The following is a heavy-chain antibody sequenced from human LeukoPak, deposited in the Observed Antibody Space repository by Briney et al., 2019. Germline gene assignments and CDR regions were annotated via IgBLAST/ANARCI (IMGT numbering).Heavy chain of an antibody. CDR1: GFTFSAYS. Sequence: AGGSLRLSCAASGFTFSAYSMNWVRQAPEKGLEWVSYIGSSSSPIHYADSVKGRFTISRDNAKNSLYLQMDSLRAEDTAVYYCAARDSYGSGSYPIDYWGQGTLVTVSS. V-gene: IGHV3-48*01. CDR2: IGSSSSPI. D-gene: IGHD3-10*01. J-gene: IGHJ4*02. CDR3: AARDSYGSGSYPIDY.